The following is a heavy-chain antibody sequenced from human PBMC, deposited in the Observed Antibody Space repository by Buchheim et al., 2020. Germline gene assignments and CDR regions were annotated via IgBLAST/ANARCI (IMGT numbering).Heavy chain of an antibody. J-gene: IGHJ5*02. Sequence: EVQLVESGGGLVQPGGSLRLSCAASGFTFSSYWMSWVRQAPGKGLEWVANIKQDGSEKYYVDSVKGRFTISRDNAKNSLYMQMNSLRAEDTAVYYCARDPRRVVAASNWFDPWGQGTL. CDR1: GFTFSSYW. V-gene: IGHV3-7*01. D-gene: IGHD2-15*01. CDR2: IKQDGSEK. CDR3: ARDPRRVVAASNWFDP.